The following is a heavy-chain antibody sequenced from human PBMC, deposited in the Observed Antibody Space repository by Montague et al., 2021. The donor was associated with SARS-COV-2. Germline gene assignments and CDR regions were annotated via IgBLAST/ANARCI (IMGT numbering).Heavy chain of an antibody. CDR1: GDSVSSSDHY. CDR2: VYYSRYT. D-gene: IGHD4-17*01. CDR3: ARRRLREDYFDF. J-gene: IGHJ4*02. V-gene: IGHV4-39*01. Sequence: SETLSLTCTLSGDSVSSSDHYWGWIRQPPGKGLEWLGIVYYSRYTYYNPSVKGRVTISIDASKNQFSLKLNSLTATDTAIYHCARRRLREDYFDFWGQGTLLTVSS.